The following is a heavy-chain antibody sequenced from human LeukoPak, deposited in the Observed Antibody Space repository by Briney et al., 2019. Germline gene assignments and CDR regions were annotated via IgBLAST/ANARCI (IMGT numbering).Heavy chain of an antibody. CDR2: IYSGGST. J-gene: IGHJ4*02. CDR3: AKASSSWYSLNYFDY. V-gene: IGHV3-66*01. Sequence: GGSLRLSCAASGFTVSSNYMSWVRQAPGKGLEWVSVIYSGGSTYYADSVKGRFTISRDNSKNTLYLQMNSLRAEDTAVYYCAKASSSWYSLNYFDYWGQGTLVTVSS. D-gene: IGHD6-13*01. CDR1: GFTVSSNY.